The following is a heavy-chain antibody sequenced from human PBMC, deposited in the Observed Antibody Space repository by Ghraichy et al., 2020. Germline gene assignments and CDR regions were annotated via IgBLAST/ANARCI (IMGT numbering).Heavy chain of an antibody. D-gene: IGHD3-22*01. V-gene: IGHV3-23*01. Sequence: GGSLRLSCAASGFTFSSYAMSWVRQAPGKGLEWVSAISGSGGSTYYADSVKGRFTISRDNSKNTLYLQMNSLRAEDTAVYYCAKDYYDSSGYYYAEYWGQGTLVTVSS. J-gene: IGHJ4*02. CDR3: AKDYYDSSGYYYAEY. CDR2: ISGSGGST. CDR1: GFTFSSYA.